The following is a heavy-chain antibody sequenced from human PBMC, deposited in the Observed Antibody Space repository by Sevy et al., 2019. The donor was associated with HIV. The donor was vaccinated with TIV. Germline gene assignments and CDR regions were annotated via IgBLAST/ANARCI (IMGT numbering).Heavy chain of an antibody. V-gene: IGHV3-20*04. CDR2: INWNGGST. J-gene: IGHJ4*02. CDR3: ARDWGNYYGSGSYGLFDY. D-gene: IGHD3-10*01. Sequence: GGSLRLSCAASGFTFDDYGMSWVRQAPGKGLEWVSGINWNGGSTGYADSVKGRFTISRDNAKNSLYLQMNSLRAEDTALYYCARDWGNYYGSGSYGLFDYWGQGTLVTVSS. CDR1: GFTFDDYG.